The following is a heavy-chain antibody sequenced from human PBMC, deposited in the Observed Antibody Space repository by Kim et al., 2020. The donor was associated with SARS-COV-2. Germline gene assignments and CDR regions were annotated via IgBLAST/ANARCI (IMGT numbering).Heavy chain of an antibody. CDR1: GFTVSSNY. Sequence: GGSLRLSCAASGFTVSSNYMSWVRQAPGKGLEWVSVIYSGGSTYYADSVKGRFTISRDNSKNTLYLQMNSLRAEDTAVYYCARDQIAAAGSGGMDVWGQGTTVTVSS. D-gene: IGHD6-13*01. V-gene: IGHV3-66*01. CDR3: ARDQIAAAGSGGMDV. CDR2: IYSGGST. J-gene: IGHJ6*02.